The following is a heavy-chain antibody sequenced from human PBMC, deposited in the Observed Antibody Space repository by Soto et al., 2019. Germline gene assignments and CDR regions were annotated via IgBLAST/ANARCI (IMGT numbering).Heavy chain of an antibody. CDR2: ISYDGSNK. Sequence: GGSLRLSCAASGFTFSSYAMHWVRQAPGKGLEWVAVISYDGSNKYYADSVKGRFTISRDNSKNTLYLQMNSLRAEDTAVYYCARHRERDCTNGVCRAVDYYYYGMDVWGQGTTVTV. J-gene: IGHJ6*02. CDR1: GFTFSSYA. CDR3: ARHRERDCTNGVCRAVDYYYYGMDV. V-gene: IGHV3-30-3*01. D-gene: IGHD2-8*01.